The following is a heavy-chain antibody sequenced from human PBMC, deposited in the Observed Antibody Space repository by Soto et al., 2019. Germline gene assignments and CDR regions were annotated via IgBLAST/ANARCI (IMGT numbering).Heavy chain of an antibody. V-gene: IGHV4-4*02. CDR1: GGSISSSNW. CDR3: ARDLGSSWYPEYFQH. Sequence: SETLSLTCAVSGGSISSSNWWSWVRQPPGKGLEWIGEIYHSGSTNYNPSLKSRVTISVHTSNSQFSLYLQMNSLRAEDTAVYYCARDLGSSWYPEYFQHWGQGTLVTVSS. D-gene: IGHD6-13*01. J-gene: IGHJ1*01. CDR2: IYHSGST.